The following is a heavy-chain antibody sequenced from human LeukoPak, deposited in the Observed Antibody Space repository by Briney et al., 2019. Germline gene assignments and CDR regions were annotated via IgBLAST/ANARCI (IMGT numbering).Heavy chain of an antibody. Sequence: NPSETLSLTCTVSGDSISSGDYYWNWIRQPAGKGLEWIGRISSSGSTNYNPSLKSRVTISVDTSKNQFSLKLSSVTAADTAVYFCARGPYSYDSSGAFDIWGQGTMVTVSS. CDR3: ARGPYSYDSSGAFDI. V-gene: IGHV4-61*02. CDR2: ISSSGST. CDR1: GDSISSGDYY. D-gene: IGHD3-22*01. J-gene: IGHJ3*02.